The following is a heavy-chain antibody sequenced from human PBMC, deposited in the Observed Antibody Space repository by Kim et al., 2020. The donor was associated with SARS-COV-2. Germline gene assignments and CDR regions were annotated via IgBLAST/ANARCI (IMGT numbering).Heavy chain of an antibody. CDR1: GFTFSSYA. CDR3: ARGGGYSGYGLDY. Sequence: GGSLRLSCAASGFTFSSYAMHWVRQAPGKGLEWVAVISYDGSNKYYADSVKGRFTISRDNSKNTLYLQMNSLRAEDTAVYYCARGGGYSGYGLDYWGQGTLVTVSS. V-gene: IGHV3-30-3*01. D-gene: IGHD5-12*01. J-gene: IGHJ4*02. CDR2: ISYDGSNK.